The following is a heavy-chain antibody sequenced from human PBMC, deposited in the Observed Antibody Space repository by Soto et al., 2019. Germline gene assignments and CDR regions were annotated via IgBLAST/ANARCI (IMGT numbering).Heavy chain of an antibody. CDR2: ISNGGDT. J-gene: IGHJ4*02. Sequence: EVQLVESGGGLVQPGGSVRLSCAASEFAVINYFMAWVRQAPGKGLEWVSVISNGGDTYYADSVKGRFTISRDNSKNTLYLQMNTLRVDATAVYYCARDDFGGAYDFWHGGQGTLVIVSS. CDR3: ARDDFGGAYDFWH. V-gene: IGHV3-66*01. CDR1: EFAVINYF. D-gene: IGHD3-3*01.